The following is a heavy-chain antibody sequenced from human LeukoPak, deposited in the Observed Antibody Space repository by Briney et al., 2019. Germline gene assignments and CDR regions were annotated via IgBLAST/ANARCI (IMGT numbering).Heavy chain of an antibody. CDR3: ATGGVNHDYGDYAFLDCYMDV. CDR1: GYTLTELS. D-gene: IGHD4-17*01. J-gene: IGHJ6*03. V-gene: IGHV1-24*01. CDR2: FDPEDGET. Sequence: ASLKVSCKVSGYTLTELSMHWVRQAPGKGLEWMGGFDPEDGETIYAQKFQGRVTMTEDTSTDTAYMELSSLRSEDTAVYYCATGGVNHDYGDYAFLDCYMDVWGKGTTVTVSS.